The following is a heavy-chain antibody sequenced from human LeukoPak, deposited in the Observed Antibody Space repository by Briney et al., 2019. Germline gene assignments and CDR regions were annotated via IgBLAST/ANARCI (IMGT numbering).Heavy chain of an antibody. Sequence: SVKVSCKASVGTFSSYATSWVRQAPGQGLEWIGGIIPIFGTANYAQKCQGRVTITADESTSTAYMELSSLRSEDTAVYYCARAPRGYSSYFDYWGQGTLVTVSS. CDR1: VGTFSSYA. CDR3: ARAPRGYSSYFDY. J-gene: IGHJ4*02. CDR2: IIPIFGTA. D-gene: IGHD5-18*01. V-gene: IGHV1-69*13.